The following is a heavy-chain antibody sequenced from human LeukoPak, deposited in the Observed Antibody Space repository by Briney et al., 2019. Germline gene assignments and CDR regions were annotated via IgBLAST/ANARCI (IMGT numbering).Heavy chain of an antibody. V-gene: IGHV3-30-3*01. Sequence: GGXLRLSCAASGFTFSSYAMHWVRQAPGKGLEWVAVISYDGSNKYYADSVKGRFTISRDNSKNTLYLQMNSLRAEDTAVYYCARAGGFLLRYFDWLLHMLNDPWGQGTLVTVSS. CDR1: GFTFSSYA. J-gene: IGHJ5*02. CDR3: ARAGGFLLRYFDWLLHMLNDP. CDR2: ISYDGSNK. D-gene: IGHD3-9*01.